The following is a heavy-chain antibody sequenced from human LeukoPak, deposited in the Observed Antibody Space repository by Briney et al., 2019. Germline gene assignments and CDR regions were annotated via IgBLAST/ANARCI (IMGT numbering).Heavy chain of an antibody. J-gene: IGHJ6*02. V-gene: IGHV3-30*18. CDR3: AKEKAIATINYGLDV. CDR2: IAYDGSNK. Sequence: GGSLRLSCAASGFIFDTYGMLWVRQAPGKGLEWVAVIAYDGSNKVYADSVKGRFTISRDNSKNTLYLQMNSLRGEDTGVYYCAKEKAIATINYGLDVWGQGTTVTVSS. D-gene: IGHD1-1*01. CDR1: GFIFDTYG.